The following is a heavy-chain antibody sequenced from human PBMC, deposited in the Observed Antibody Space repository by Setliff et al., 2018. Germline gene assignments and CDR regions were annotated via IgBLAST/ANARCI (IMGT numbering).Heavy chain of an antibody. V-gene: IGHV4-34*01. CDR2: INHRGST. D-gene: IGHD2-21*01. J-gene: IGHJ2*01. CDR3: ARAQVVFAISAPVWYFEL. CDR1: GDSFSDYY. Sequence: PSETLSLTCAVYGDSFSDYYWSWIRQPPGKGLEWIEEINHRGSTNYSPSLRSRVTMSVDSSKKQLSLKLTTVTAADTAVYYCARAQVVFAISAPVWYFELWGRGTQVTVS.